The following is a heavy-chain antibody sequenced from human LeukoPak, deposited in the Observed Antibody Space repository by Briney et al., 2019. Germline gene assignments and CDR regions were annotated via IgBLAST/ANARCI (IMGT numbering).Heavy chain of an antibody. CDR2: ISGSGGGT. D-gene: IGHD1-26*01. V-gene: IGHV3-23*01. CDR3: AKDLGRYRNNFFDY. CDR1: GFTFSSYS. J-gene: IGHJ4*02. Sequence: GGSLRLSCAASGFTFSSYSMSWVRQAPDKGLEWVSTISGSGGGTYYADSVKGRFTISRDDSKNTLYLQMNSLRADDTAVYYCAKDLGRYRNNFFDYWGQGNLVTVSS.